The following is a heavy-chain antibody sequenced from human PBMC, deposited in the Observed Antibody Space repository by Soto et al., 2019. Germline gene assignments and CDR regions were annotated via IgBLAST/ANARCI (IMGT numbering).Heavy chain of an antibody. CDR1: GYTFTSYA. J-gene: IGHJ5*02. CDR2: INAGNGNT. Sequence: GYTFTSYAMHWVRQAPGQRLEWMGWINAGNGNTKYSQKFQGRVTITRDTSASTAYMELSSLRSEDTAVYYCVRSLGYYDSSGYYYGWFDPWGQGTLVTVSS. D-gene: IGHD3-22*01. CDR3: VRSLGYYDSSGYYYGWFDP. V-gene: IGHV1-3*01.